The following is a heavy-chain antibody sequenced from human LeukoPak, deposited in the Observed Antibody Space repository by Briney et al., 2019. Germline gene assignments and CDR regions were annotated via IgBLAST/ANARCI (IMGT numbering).Heavy chain of an antibody. J-gene: IGHJ4*02. CDR1: GYSFSSYW. V-gene: IGHV5-51*01. CDR2: IYPGNSDT. CDR3: ARATYSSGWYVDFDY. D-gene: IGHD6-19*01. Sequence: GESLKISCKGSGYSFSSYWIGWVRQMPGKGLEWMGIIYPGNSDTRYSPSFQGQVTISADKSISTAYLQWSSLKASDTAMYYCARATYSSGWYVDFDYWGQGTLVTVSS.